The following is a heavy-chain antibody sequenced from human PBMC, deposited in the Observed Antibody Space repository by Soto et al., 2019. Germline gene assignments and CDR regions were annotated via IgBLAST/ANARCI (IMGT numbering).Heavy chain of an antibody. CDR3: ASYNWTSQHS. J-gene: IGHJ5*01. D-gene: IGHD1-20*01. CDR2: INTDGSMT. Sequence: PGGSLRLSCAASGFTFSSYWMHWVRQAPGKGLVWVSRINTDGSMTKYADSVKGRFTISRDNAKNMVYLQMNSLRAEDTAVYYCASYNWTSQHSWGHGTLVTVSS. CDR1: GFTFSSYW. V-gene: IGHV3-74*03.